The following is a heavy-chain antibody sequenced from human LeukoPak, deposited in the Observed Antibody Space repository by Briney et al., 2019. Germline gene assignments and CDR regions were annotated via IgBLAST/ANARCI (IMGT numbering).Heavy chain of an antibody. CDR1: GYTFTSYG. D-gene: IGHD5-12*01. CDR2: INPNSGGT. J-gene: IGHJ4*02. CDR3: ARCIAATSEYFDY. Sequence: ASVNVSCKASGYTFTSYGISWVRQPPGQGLEWMGWINPNSGGTNYAQKFQGRVTMTRDTSISTAYMELSRLRSDDTAVYYCARCIAATSEYFDYWGQGTLVTVSA. V-gene: IGHV1-2*02.